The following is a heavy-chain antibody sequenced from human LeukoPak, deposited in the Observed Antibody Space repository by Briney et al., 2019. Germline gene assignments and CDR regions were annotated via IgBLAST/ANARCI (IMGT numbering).Heavy chain of an antibody. J-gene: IGHJ1*01. CDR2: IIPIFGTA. CDR3: ARDPHGSGSYYRESYFQH. V-gene: IGHV1-69*13. Sequence: ASVKVSCKASGFTFSSYAISWVRQAPGQGLEWMGGIIPIFGTANYAQKFQGRVTITADESTSTAYMELSSLRSEDTAVYYCARDPHGSGSYYRESYFQHWGQGTLVTVSS. D-gene: IGHD3-10*01. CDR1: GFTFSSYA.